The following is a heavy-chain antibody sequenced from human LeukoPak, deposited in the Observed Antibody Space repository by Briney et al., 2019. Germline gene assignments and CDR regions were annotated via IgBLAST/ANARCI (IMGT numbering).Heavy chain of an antibody. D-gene: IGHD2-2*02. CDR2: VKSNSDGGTI. J-gene: IGHJ6*03. CDR3: ATDGGMIVVVPAAIGAVDPGYYYYMDV. Sequence: GGSLRLSCTASGITFTNAWMSWVRQAPGQGLEWVGRVKSNSDGGTIDYAAPVKGRFTISRDDSKNILYLQMNSLKAEDTAVYYCATDGGMIVVVPAAIGAVDPGYYYYMDVWGKGTTVTVSS. V-gene: IGHV3-15*01. CDR1: GITFTNAW.